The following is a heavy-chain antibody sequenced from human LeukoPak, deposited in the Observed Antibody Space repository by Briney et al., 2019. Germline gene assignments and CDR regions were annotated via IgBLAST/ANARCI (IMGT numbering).Heavy chain of an antibody. CDR3: ARVGGRYSPLGY. V-gene: IGHV3-7*01. D-gene: IGHD3-16*02. CDR1: GFTFSSYW. J-gene: IGHJ4*02. Sequence: GGSLRLSCAASGFTFSSYWMSWVRQAPGKGLEWVANIKQDGSEKYYVDSVKGRFTISRDNDKSSLFLQMTSLRAEDTAVYYCARVGGRYSPLGYWGQGTLVTVSS. CDR2: IKQDGSEK.